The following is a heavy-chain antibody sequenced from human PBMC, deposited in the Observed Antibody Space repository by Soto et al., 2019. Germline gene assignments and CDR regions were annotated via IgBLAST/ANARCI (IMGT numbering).Heavy chain of an antibody. CDR3: ARVYCSGGSCYPDNWFDP. D-gene: IGHD2-15*01. V-gene: IGHV4-34*01. CDR1: GGSFSGYD. Sequence: PSETLSLTCAVYGGSFSGYDWSWIRQPPGNGLEWIGEINHSGSTNYNPSLKSRVTISLDTSKNQVSLKLSSVTAADTAVYYCARVYCSGGSCYPDNWFDPWGQGTLVTVSS. J-gene: IGHJ5*02. CDR2: INHSGST.